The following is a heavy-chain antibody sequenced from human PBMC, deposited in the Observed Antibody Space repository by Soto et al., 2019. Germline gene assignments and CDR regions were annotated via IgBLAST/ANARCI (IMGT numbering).Heavy chain of an antibody. V-gene: IGHV1-69*01. Sequence: QVQLVQSGAEVKKPGSSVKLSCKASGGTFSSYAISWVRQAPGQGLEWMGGINPIFGTANYAQKFQGRVTITADESTSTAYMELRSLRSEDTAVDYCASDPSSIAARPVGYNWFAPWGQGTLVTVSS. D-gene: IGHD6-6*01. J-gene: IGHJ5*02. CDR1: GGTFSSYA. CDR3: ASDPSSIAARPVGYNWFAP. CDR2: INPIFGTA.